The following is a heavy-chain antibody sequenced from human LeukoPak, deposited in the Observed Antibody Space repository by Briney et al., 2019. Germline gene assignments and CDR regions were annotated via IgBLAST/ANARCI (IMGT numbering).Heavy chain of an antibody. J-gene: IGHJ6*02. V-gene: IGHV3-30*18. CDR1: GFSFRSYA. Sequence: GESLRLSCSVSGFSFRSYAKHWVRHAPDKGVEWVALISYDGSDKGSADSVKSRFTISTDNSTNTLYVHMNRLRPPDTAVYYCAKGRGMTSDDTIVPDYYATDAWGQGTTVTAS. CDR2: ISYDGSDK. D-gene: IGHD3-10*01. CDR3: AKGRGMTSDDTIVPDYYATDA.